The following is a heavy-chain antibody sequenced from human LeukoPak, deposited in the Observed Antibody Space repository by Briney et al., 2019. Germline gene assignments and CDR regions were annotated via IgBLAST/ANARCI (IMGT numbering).Heavy chain of an antibody. CDR3: ARDDTVTTTPGLVDY. D-gene: IGHD4-17*01. Sequence: SGGSLRLSCAASGFTFSSYSMNWVRQAPGKGLEWVSYISSSSTIYYADSVKGRFTISRDNAKNSLYLQMNSLRAEDTAVYYCARDDTVTTTPGLVDYWGQGTLVTVSS. J-gene: IGHJ4*02. CDR2: ISSSSTI. V-gene: IGHV3-48*01. CDR1: GFTFSSYS.